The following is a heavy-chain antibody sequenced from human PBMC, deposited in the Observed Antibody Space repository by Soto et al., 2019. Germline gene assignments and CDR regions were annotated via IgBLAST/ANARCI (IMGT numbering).Heavy chain of an antibody. V-gene: IGHV1-69*12. J-gene: IGHJ3*02. CDR3: ARGAATKIVVVMYEAFEI. CDR2: IIPVFGTA. Sequence: QVQLVQSGAEVTKPGSSVKVSCKASGATLNTFINYGITWVRQAPRQGLEWMGGIIPVFGTANYAQKFQGRVTVSADESTRTAYMELSSLRSEATAVYYCARGAATKIVVVMYEAFEIRGQWTMVTVSS. D-gene: IGHD3-22*01. CDR1: GATLNTFINYG.